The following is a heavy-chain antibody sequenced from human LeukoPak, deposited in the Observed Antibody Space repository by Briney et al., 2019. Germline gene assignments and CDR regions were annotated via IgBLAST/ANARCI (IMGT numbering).Heavy chain of an antibody. Sequence: GGSLRLSCAASGFTFDDYAMHWVRQAPGKGLEWVSGISWNSGSIGYADSVKGRFTISRDNAENSLYLQMNSLRAEDMALYYCAKGAHFRCSSTSCYNYMDVWGKGTTVTVSS. CDR2: ISWNSGSI. CDR1: GFTFDDYA. J-gene: IGHJ6*03. CDR3: AKGAHFRCSSTSCYNYMDV. V-gene: IGHV3-9*03. D-gene: IGHD2-2*02.